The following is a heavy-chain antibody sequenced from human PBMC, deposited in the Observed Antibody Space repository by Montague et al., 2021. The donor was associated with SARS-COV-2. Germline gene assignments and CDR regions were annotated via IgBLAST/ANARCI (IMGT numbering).Heavy chain of an antibody. V-gene: IGHV4-39*01. CDR2: IFYSGVT. CDR3: ARVGCSSNGCNWFDP. CDR1: GDSISSSMKY. J-gene: IGHJ5*02. D-gene: IGHD2-2*01. Sequence: SETLSLTCTVSGDSISSSMKYWGWIRQPPGKGLEWIGIIFYSGVTYYSPSLKSRVTIFVDTSKNEFSLKLNSVTAADTAVYYCARVGCSSNGCNWFDPWGQGTLVTVSS.